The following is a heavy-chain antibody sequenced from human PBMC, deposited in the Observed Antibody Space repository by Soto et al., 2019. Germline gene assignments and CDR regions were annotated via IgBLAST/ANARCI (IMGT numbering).Heavy chain of an antibody. V-gene: IGHV3-23*01. CDR3: AKAWGIDY. Sequence: GGSLRLSCAASGFTFSSYTMSWVLQAPGKGLEWVSTISGSGSSTYSADSVKGRFTISRDNSKNTLYLQMNSLRVEDTAIYYCAKAWGIDYWGQGTLVTVSS. D-gene: IGHD7-27*01. CDR1: GFTFSSYT. J-gene: IGHJ4*02. CDR2: ISGSGSST.